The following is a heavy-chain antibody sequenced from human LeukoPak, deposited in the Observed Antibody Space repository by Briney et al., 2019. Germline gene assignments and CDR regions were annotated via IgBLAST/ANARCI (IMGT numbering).Heavy chain of an antibody. D-gene: IGHD4/OR15-4a*01. CDR2: ISAYNGNT. Sequence: ASVKVSCKASGYTFTSYGISWVRQAPGQGLEWMGWISAYNGNTNYAQKFQGRVTITTDESTSTAYMELSSLRSEDTAVYYCASGANYFDYWGQGTLVTVSS. CDR3: ASGANYFDY. J-gene: IGHJ4*02. V-gene: IGHV1-18*01. CDR1: GYTFTSYG.